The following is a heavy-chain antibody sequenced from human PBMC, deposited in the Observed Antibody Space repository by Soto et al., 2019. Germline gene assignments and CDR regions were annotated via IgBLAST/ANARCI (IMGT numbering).Heavy chain of an antibody. D-gene: IGHD4-17*01. CDR2: IYYSGST. J-gene: IGHJ4*02. V-gene: IGHV4-59*01. CDR1: GGSISSYY. CDR3: ASFAGSGYIYGDFYFDY. Sequence: SETLSLTCTVSGGSISSYYWSWIRQPPGKGLEWIGYIYYSGSTNYNPSLMSRVTISVDTSKNQFSLKLSSVTAADTAVYYCASFAGSGYIYGDFYFDYWGQGTLVTVSS.